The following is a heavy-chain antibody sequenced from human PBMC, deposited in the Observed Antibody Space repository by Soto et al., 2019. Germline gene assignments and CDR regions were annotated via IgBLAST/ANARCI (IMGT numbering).Heavy chain of an antibody. V-gene: IGHV3-74*01. CDR1: GITFSNYW. CDR2: VSPDGSSS. Sequence: EVQLVESGGGSVQPGGSLSLSCVGSGITFSNYWMHWVRQVPGKGPVWVSRVSPDGSSSSYADFVKGRFIVSRDNAKNVAYLQVNSLRADDTAVYYCATGGYSYGWGYWGQGTLVTVSS. J-gene: IGHJ4*02. CDR3: ATGGYSYGWGY. D-gene: IGHD5-18*01.